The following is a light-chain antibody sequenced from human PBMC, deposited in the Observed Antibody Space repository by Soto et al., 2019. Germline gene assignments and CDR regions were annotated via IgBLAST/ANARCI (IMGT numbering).Light chain of an antibody. J-gene: IGKJ1*01. Sequence: EIVLTQSPATLSLSPGERATLSCRASQSVSSYLAWYQQKPGQAPRLLIYDASNMDTGVPPRFSGSGSGTDFTLTISSLEPEDFAVYYCQHRCNWPPTFGQGTKVEIK. CDR1: QSVSSY. CDR3: QHRCNWPPT. V-gene: IGKV3-11*01. CDR2: DAS.